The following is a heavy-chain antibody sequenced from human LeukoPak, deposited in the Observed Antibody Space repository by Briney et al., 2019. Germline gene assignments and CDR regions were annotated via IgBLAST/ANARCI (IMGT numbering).Heavy chain of an antibody. J-gene: IGHJ4*02. Sequence: ASVKVSCKASGYTFTGYYMHWVRQALGQGLEWMGRINPNSGGTNYAQKFQGRVTMTRDTSISTAYMELSRLRSDDTAVYYCARVKYYYDSSGYYFIDYWGQGTLVTVSS. CDR1: GYTFTGYY. CDR3: ARVKYYYDSSGYYFIDY. D-gene: IGHD3-22*01. V-gene: IGHV1-2*06. CDR2: INPNSGGT.